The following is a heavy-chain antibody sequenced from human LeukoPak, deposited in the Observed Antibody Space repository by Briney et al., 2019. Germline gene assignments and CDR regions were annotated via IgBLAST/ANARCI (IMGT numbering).Heavy chain of an antibody. CDR1: GYTFTSYD. J-gene: IGHJ5*02. V-gene: IGHV1-8*01. CDR2: MNPNRGNT. CDR3: ARGLGIAAAKSGRLKFDP. D-gene: IGHD6-13*01. Sequence: ASVKVSCKASGYTFTSYDINWVRQATGQGLEWMGWMNPNRGNTGYAQKFQGRVTMTRNTSISTAYMELSSLRSEDTAVYYCARGLGIAAAKSGRLKFDPWGQGTLVTVSS.